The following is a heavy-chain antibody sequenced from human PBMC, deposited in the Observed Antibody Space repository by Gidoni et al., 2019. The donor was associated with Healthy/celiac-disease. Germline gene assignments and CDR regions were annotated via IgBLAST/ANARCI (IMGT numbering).Heavy chain of an antibody. J-gene: IGHJ6*02. CDR2: ISGSGGST. V-gene: IGHV3-23*01. CDR1: GFTFSSYA. D-gene: IGHD1-26*01. CDR3: AKSTVGATLDYYYGMDV. Sequence: EVQLLESGGGLVQPGGSLRLSCAASGFTFSSYAMSWVRQAPGKGLEWVSAISGSGGSTYYADAVKGRFTISRDNSKNTLYLQMNSLRAEDTAVYYCAKSTVGATLDYYYGMDVWGQGTTVTVSS.